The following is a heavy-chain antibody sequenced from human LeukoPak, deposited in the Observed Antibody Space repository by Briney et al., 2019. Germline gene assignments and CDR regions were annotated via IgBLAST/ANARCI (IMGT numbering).Heavy chain of an antibody. V-gene: IGHV4-39*07. CDR3: ARSELLWFGGVNSGFDY. Sequence: SETLSLTCTVSGGSISSSSYYWGWIRQPPGKGLEWIGSIYYSGSTYYNPSLKSRVTISLDTSENQFSLKLSSVTAADTAVYYCARSELLWFGGVNSGFDYWGQGTLVTVSS. CDR2: IYYSGST. CDR1: GGSISSSSYY. J-gene: IGHJ4*02. D-gene: IGHD3-10*01.